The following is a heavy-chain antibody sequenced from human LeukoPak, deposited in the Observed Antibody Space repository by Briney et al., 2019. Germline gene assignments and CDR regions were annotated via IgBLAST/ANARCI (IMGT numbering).Heavy chain of an antibody. CDR1: GFTFSSYE. CDR3: ARDRYCSGGSCRYRYSYGLVY. Sequence: SGGSLRLSCAASGFTFSSYEMNWVRQAPGKGLEWVSGINWNGASTGYADSVKGRFTISRDNAKNTLYLQMNSLRAEDTAVYYCARDRYCSGGSCRYRYSYGLVYWGQGTLVTVSS. J-gene: IGHJ4*02. CDR2: INWNGAST. D-gene: IGHD2-15*01. V-gene: IGHV3-20*04.